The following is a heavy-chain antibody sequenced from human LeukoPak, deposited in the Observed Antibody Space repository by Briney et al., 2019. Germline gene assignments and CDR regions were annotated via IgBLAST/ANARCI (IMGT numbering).Heavy chain of an antibody. CDR3: ASRIGMATIGGDY. Sequence: PGGSLRLSCAASGFTFSSYAMSWVRQAPGKGLEWVSAISGSGGSTYYADSVKGRFTISRHNSKNTLYLQMNSLRAEDTAVYYCASRIGMATIGGDYWGQGTLVTVSS. D-gene: IGHD5-24*01. CDR1: GFTFSSYA. CDR2: ISGSGGST. J-gene: IGHJ4*02. V-gene: IGHV3-23*01.